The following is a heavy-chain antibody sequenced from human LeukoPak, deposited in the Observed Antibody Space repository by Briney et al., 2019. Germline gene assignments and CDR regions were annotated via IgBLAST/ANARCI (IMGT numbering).Heavy chain of an antibody. D-gene: IGHD5-12*01. Sequence: SETLSLTCTVSGDSITSYFWSWIRQPPRKGLEWIGYVYYSGGTYYNPSLKSRVTISVDTSKNQFSLKLSSVTAADTAVYYCASHSGGYAYWGQGTLVTVSS. CDR1: GDSITSYF. V-gene: IGHV4-59*12. CDR2: VYYSGGT. CDR3: ASHSGGYAY. J-gene: IGHJ4*02.